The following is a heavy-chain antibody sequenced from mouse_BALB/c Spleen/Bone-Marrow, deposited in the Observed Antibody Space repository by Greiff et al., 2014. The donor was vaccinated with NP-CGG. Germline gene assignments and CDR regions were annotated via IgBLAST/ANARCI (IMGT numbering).Heavy chain of an antibody. Sequence: EVQLQQSGAELVRSGASVKLSCTASGFNIKDYYMHWVKQRPEQGLEWIGWIDPGNGDTEYAPKFQGKATMTADTSSNTAYLQLSSLTSEDTAVYYRNAEHGNYHYFDYWGQGTTLTVSS. CDR2: IDPGNGDT. D-gene: IGHD6-1*01. V-gene: IGHV14-4*02. J-gene: IGHJ2*01. CDR1: GFNIKDYY. CDR3: NAEHGNYHYFDY.